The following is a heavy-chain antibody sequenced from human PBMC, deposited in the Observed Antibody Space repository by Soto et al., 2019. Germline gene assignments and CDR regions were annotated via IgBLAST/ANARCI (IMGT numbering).Heavy chain of an antibody. J-gene: IGHJ6*02. CDR1: GFTFNNHG. V-gene: IGHV3-30*18. Sequence: QVQLVESGGGVVQPGRSLRLSCAASGFTFNNHGMHWVRQAPGKGLEWVAVISYDGSNRYYIDSVKGRFTISRDNSKNTLYLQMNSLRAEDTAVYYCAKDLAVAIIYYGMDVWGQGTTVTVSS. CDR3: AKDLAVAIIYYGMDV. CDR2: ISYDGSNR. D-gene: IGHD2-21*01.